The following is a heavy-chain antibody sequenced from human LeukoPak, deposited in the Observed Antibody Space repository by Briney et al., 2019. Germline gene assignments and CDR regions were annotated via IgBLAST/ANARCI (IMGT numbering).Heavy chain of an antibody. V-gene: IGHV1-46*01. D-gene: IGHD3-22*01. J-gene: IGHJ4*02. CDR2: INPSGGST. Sequence: ASVKVSCKASGYTFTGYYMHWVRQAPGQGLEWMGIINPSGGSTSYAQKFQGRVTMTRDTSTSTVYMELSSLRSEDTAVYYCATSTMIVVVSIDYWGQGTLVTVSS. CDR3: ATSTMIVVVSIDY. CDR1: GYTFTGYY.